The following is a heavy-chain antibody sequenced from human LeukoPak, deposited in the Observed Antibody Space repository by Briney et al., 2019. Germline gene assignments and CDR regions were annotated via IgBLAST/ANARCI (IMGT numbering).Heavy chain of an antibody. Sequence: PSETLSLTCAVYGASFSTNYWIWIRQPPGKGLEWIGEINHGGTIAYKPSLKSRLTISADTSKNHFSLKLSSVTAADTAVYYCARYCGSENYCISYWGQGTLVTVSS. J-gene: IGHJ4*02. D-gene: IGHD3-10*01. CDR2: INHGGTI. CDR3: ARYCGSENYCISY. CDR1: GASFSTNY. V-gene: IGHV4-34*01.